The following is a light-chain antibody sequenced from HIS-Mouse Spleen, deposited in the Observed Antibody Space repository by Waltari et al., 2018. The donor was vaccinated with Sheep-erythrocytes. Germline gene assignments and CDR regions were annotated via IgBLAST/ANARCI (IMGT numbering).Light chain of an antibody. Sequence: QPVLTQPPSASASLGASVTLTCTLSSGYSNYKVAGYQQRPGKGPRFVMRVGTGGIVGSKGDGIPDRFSVLGSGLNRYLTIKNIQEEDESDYHCGADHGSGSNFVYVFGTGTKVTVL. J-gene: IGLJ1*01. V-gene: IGLV9-49*01. CDR2: VGTGGIVG. CDR3: GADHGSGSNFVYV. CDR1: SGYSNYK.